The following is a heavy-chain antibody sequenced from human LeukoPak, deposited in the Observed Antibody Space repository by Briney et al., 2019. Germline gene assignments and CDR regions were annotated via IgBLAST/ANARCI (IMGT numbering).Heavy chain of an antibody. Sequence: SETLSLTCTVSAGSITGNYWSWIRQPPGKGLEWIGYIYYSGSTSYHPSLKSRVTLSVDTSKNQFSLKLRSVTAADTAVYFCARAGTYDTIAYYYDYWGQGTLVTVPA. CDR2: IYYSGST. CDR1: AGSITGNY. V-gene: IGHV4-59*01. CDR3: ARAGTYDTIAYYYDY. D-gene: IGHD3-22*01. J-gene: IGHJ4*02.